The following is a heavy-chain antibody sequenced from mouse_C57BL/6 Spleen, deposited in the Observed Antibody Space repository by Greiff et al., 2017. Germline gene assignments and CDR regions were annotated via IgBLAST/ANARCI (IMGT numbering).Heavy chain of an antibody. CDR3: ASHYYGSEGVFAY. V-gene: IGHV5-9*01. CDR1: GFTFSSYT. J-gene: IGHJ3*01. CDR2: ISGGGGNT. Sequence: DVMLVESGGGLVKPGGSLKLSCAASGFTFSSYTMSWVRQTPEKRLEWVATISGGGGNTYYPDSVKGRFTISRDNAKNTLYLQMSSLRSEDTALYYCASHYYGSEGVFAYWGQGTLVTVSA. D-gene: IGHD1-1*01.